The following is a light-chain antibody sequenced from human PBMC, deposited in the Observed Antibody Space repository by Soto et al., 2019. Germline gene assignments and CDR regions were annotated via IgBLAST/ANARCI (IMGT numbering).Light chain of an antibody. J-gene: IGKJ5*01. Sequence: EIVLTQSAGTLSLSPGESATLLCRASQFVSSRSLAWYQQKLGQAPRLLIYGASNRATGIPGRFSASGSGTDFTLTITPLEPEDFAVYFCQQYANSPITFGQGTRLEIK. CDR2: GAS. V-gene: IGKV3-20*01. CDR1: QFVSSRS. CDR3: QQYANSPIT.